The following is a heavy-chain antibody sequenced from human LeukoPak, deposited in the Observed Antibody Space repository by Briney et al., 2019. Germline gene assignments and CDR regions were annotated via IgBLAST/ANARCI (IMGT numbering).Heavy chain of an antibody. J-gene: IGHJ5*02. D-gene: IGHD7-27*01. CDR2: IRYDGSNK. V-gene: IGHV3-30*02. Sequence: GGCLRLSCAASGFTFSSYGMHWVRQAPGKGLEWVAFIRYDGSNKYYADSVKGRFTISRDNAKNTLYLQMNSLRAEDTAVYYCARDSGNWFDPWGQGTLVTVSS. CDR1: GFTFSSYG. CDR3: ARDSGNWFDP.